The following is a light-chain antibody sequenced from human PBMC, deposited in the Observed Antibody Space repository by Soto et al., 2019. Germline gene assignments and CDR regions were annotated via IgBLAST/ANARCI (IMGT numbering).Light chain of an antibody. CDR2: LNSDGSH. CDR3: QTWGTGIVV. J-gene: IGLJ2*01. Sequence: QPVLTQSPSASASLGASVKLTCTLSSGHSNYAIAWHQQQPERGPRYLMILNSDGSHSKGDGIPHRFSGSSSGADHYLTISSLQSEDEADYYCQTWGTGIVVFGGGTKVTVL. CDR1: SGHSNYA. V-gene: IGLV4-69*01.